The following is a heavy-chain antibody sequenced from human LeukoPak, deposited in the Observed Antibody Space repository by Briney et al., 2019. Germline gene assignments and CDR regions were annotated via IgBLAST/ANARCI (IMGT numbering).Heavy chain of an antibody. CDR2: VYYSGSI. V-gene: IGHV4-59*08. J-gene: IGHJ4*02. CDR3: ARYSGSYSGFDY. D-gene: IGHD1-26*01. CDR1: GGSISSYY. Sequence: SETLSLTCTVSGGSISSYYWGWIRQPPGKGLEWIGYVYYSGSINYNPSLKSRVTISVDTSKNQFSLKLRSVTAADTAVHYCARYSGSYSGFDYWGQGTLVTVSS.